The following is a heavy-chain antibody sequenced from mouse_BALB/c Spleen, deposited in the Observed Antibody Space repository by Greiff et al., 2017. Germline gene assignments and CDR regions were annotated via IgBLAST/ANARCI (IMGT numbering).Heavy chain of an antibody. Sequence: VKVVESGPGLVAPSQSLSITCTVSGFSLTDYGVSWIRQPPGKGLEWLGVIWGGGSTYYNSALKSRLSISKDNSKSQVFLKMNSLQTDDTAMYYCAKDYYGYPYAMDYWGQGTSVTVSS. D-gene: IGHD1-2*01. CDR2: IWGGGST. CDR3: AKDYYGYPYAMDY. J-gene: IGHJ4*01. V-gene: IGHV2-6-5*01. CDR1: GFSLTDYG.